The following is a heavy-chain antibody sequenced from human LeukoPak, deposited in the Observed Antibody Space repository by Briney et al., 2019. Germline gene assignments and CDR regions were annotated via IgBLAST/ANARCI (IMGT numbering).Heavy chain of an antibody. CDR3: ARDAWGYCTNGVCYTDGNYMDV. CDR2: IYYSGST. D-gene: IGHD2-8*01. CDR1: GGSISSYY. Sequence: SETLSLTCTVSGGSISSYYWSWIRQPPGKGLEWIGYIYYSGSTNYNPSLKSRATTSVDTSKNQFSLKLSSVTAADTAVYYCARDAWGYCTNGVCYTDGNYMDVWGKGTTVTVSS. V-gene: IGHV4-59*01. J-gene: IGHJ6*03.